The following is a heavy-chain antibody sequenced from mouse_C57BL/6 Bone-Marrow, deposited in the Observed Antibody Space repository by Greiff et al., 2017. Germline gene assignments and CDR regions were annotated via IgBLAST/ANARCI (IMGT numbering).Heavy chain of an antibody. D-gene: IGHD2-4*01. J-gene: IGHJ2*01. V-gene: IGHV5-4*03. CDR1: GFTFSSYA. Sequence: EVKLMESGGGLVKPGGSLKLSCAASGFTFSSYAMSWVRQTPEKRLEWVATISDGGSYTYYPDNVKGRFTISRDNAKNNLYLQMSHLKSEDTAMYYWARGIYYDYFLDYWGQGTTLTVSS. CDR2: ISDGGSYT. CDR3: ARGIYYDYFLDY.